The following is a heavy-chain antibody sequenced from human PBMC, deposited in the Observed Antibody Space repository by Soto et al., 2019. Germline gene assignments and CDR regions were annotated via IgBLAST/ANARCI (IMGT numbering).Heavy chain of an antibody. V-gene: IGHV3-30-3*01. CDR3: ARDGD. CDR1: GFRFSSYA. CDR2: ISYDGAKI. Sequence: QVHLVESGGGVVQPGGSLRLSCVVSGFRFSSYAINWVRQAPGKGLEWVAVISYDGAKIYYADSVKGRFTIPRDNSKSTLFFQVNRLRPEDTATDYCARDGDWGQGTLVTVSS. J-gene: IGHJ4*02.